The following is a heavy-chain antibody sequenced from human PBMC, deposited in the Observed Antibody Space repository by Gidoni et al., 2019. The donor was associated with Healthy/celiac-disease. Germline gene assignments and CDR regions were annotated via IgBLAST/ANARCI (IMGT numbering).Heavy chain of an antibody. CDR3: ARDAGRKSGSSTNGFDY. CDR1: GFTFSSYG. J-gene: IGHJ4*02. CDR2: SWYDGSNK. D-gene: IGHD1-26*01. V-gene: IGHV3-33*01. Sequence: QVQLVESGGGVVQPGRSLRLSCAAHGFTFSSYGMHWVRQAPGKGLEWVAVSWYDGSNKYYADSVKGRFTISRDNSKNTLYLQMNSLRAEDTAVYYCARDAGRKSGSSTNGFDYWGQGTLVTVSS.